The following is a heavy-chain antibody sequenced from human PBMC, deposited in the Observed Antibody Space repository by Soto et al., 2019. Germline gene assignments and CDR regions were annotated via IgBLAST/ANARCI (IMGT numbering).Heavy chain of an antibody. CDR1: VYTFSYFY. CDR3: IGSKERRDH. CDR2: INPHTGGA. V-gene: IGHV1-2*02. D-gene: IGHD1-1*01. J-gene: IGHJ1*01. Sequence: GXSVKISSEASVYTFSYFYIQWVRQAPGQGLEWMGWINPHTGGANYAQRFQGRVTMTRDTSISAAYMELSSLRSDDTAVYYCIGSKERRDHWGQGTLVTVSS.